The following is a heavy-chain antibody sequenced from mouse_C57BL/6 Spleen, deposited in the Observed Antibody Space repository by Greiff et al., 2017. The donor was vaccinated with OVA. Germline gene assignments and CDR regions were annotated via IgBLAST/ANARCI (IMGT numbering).Heavy chain of an antibody. V-gene: IGHV1-82*01. Sequence: QVQLQQSGPELVKPGASVKISCKASGYAFSSSWMNWVKQRPGKGLEWLGRIYPGDGDTNYNGKLKGKATMTADKSSSTAYMQLSSLTSEDSAVYFCARGEYSNYGGQGTLVTVSA. D-gene: IGHD2-5*01. CDR3: ARGEYSNY. CDR1: GYAFSSSW. CDR2: IYPGDGDT. J-gene: IGHJ3*01.